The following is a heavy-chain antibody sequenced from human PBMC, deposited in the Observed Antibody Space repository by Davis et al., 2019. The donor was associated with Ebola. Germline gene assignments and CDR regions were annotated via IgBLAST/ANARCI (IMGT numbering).Heavy chain of an antibody. J-gene: IGHJ5*02. CDR1: GFTFSSYG. V-gene: IGHV3-30*18. CDR2: ISYDGSNK. D-gene: IGHD1-26*01. CDR3: AKDRLVGATRANWFDP. Sequence: GESLKISCAASGFTFSSYGMHWVRQAPGKGLEWVAVISYDGSNKYYADSVKGRFTISRDNSKNTQYLQMNSLRAEDTAVYYCAKDRLVGATRANWFDPWGQGTLVTVSS.